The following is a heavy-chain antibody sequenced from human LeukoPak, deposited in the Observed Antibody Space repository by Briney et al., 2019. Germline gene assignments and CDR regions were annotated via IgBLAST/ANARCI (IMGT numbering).Heavy chain of an antibody. J-gene: IGHJ5*02. CDR1: GFTFSSYW. D-gene: IGHD2-2*01. V-gene: IGHV3-7*01. CDR3: ARDDCSSISCYHNWFDP. CDR2: IKQDGSEK. Sequence: GGSLRLSCAASGFTFSSYWMSWIRQAPGKGLEWVANIKQDGSEKYYVDSVKGRFTISRDNAKNSLYLQMNSLRAEDTAVYYCARDDCSSISCYHNWFDPWGQGTLVTVSS.